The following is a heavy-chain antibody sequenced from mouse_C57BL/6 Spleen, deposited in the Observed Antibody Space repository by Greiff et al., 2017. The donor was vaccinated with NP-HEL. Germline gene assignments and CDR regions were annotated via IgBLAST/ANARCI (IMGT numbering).Heavy chain of an antibody. CDR3: ARHGTAVGAY. Sequence: EVKLVESGGGLVQPGGSLKFSCAASGFTFSDYYMYWVRQTPEKRLEWVAYISNGGGSTYYPDTVKGRSTISRDNAKNTLYLQMSRLTSEDTAMYYCARHGTAVGAYWGQGTLVTVSA. CDR2: ISNGGGST. J-gene: IGHJ3*01. V-gene: IGHV5-12*01. D-gene: IGHD1-1*01. CDR1: GFTFSDYY.